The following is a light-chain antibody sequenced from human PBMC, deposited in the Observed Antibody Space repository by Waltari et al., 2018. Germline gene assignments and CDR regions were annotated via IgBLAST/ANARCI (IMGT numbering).Light chain of an antibody. CDR3: QQYDDVPYYT. CDR1: HDISQY. V-gene: IGKV1-33*01. Sequence: DIQMTQSPSSLSASVGDSVTITCRASHDISQYLNWYHQRPGRAPKLLIYEAAQSEMGVSSRFSGSGYGTIFTLTIRSVQAADVGTYFCQQYDDVPYYTFGQGT. CDR2: EAA. J-gene: IGKJ2*01.